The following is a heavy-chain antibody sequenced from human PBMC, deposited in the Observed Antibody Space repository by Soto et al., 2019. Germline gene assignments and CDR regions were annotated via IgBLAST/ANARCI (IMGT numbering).Heavy chain of an antibody. J-gene: IGHJ4*02. Sequence: QIHLVQSGAEVKKPGASVKVSCKGSGYGFTTYGITWVRQAPGQGLEWMAWISAHNGNTNYAQKLQGRGTVTRDTSTSTAYMELRSLRSDVTAVYYWGRGRYGDYWGQGALVTVSP. V-gene: IGHV1-18*01. CDR2: ISAHNGNT. CDR3: GRGRYGDY. CDR1: GYGFTTYG. D-gene: IGHD1-1*01.